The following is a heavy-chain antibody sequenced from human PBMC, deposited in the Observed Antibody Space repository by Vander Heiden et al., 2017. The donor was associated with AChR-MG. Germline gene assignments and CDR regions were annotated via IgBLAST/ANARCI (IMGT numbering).Heavy chain of an antibody. J-gene: IGHJ6*02. Sequence: QVQLQESGPGLVKPSQTLSLPCTVSGGSSSSGEYYGSWIRQPPGKGLEWIGYIYYSGRTYYNPSLKSRVTISVDTSKNQFSLKMSSVTAADTAVYYWDRDTYGMDVWGQGTTVTVSS. V-gene: IGHV4-30-4*01. CDR1: GGSSSSGEYY. CDR3: DRDTYGMDV. CDR2: IYYSGRT.